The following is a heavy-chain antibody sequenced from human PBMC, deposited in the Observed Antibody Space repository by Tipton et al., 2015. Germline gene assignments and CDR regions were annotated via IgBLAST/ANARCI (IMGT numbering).Heavy chain of an antibody. CDR1: GGSISGYY. J-gene: IGHJ5*02. CDR2: IYYSGST. D-gene: IGHD2-15*01. CDR3: ARGGNNWFDP. Sequence: TLSLTCTVSGGSISGYYWSWIRQPPGKGLEWFGHIYYSGSTNYNPSLKSRVTMSVDTSKNQFSLKLTSVTAADTAVYYCARGGNNWFDPWGQGTLVTVSS. V-gene: IGHV4-59*01.